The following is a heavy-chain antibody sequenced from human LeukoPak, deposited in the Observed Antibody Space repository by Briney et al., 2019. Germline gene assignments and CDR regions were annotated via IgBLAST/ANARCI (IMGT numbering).Heavy chain of an antibody. V-gene: IGHV4-4*02. J-gene: IGHJ4*02. CDR1: GGSISSNTW. CDR2: IYHSGST. Sequence: SGTLSLTCAVSGGSISSNTWWSWVRQPPGKGLEWIGEIYHSGSTNYNPSLKSRVTISVDKSMNQFSLKLSSVTAADAAVYYCARLRPTIFGVVIMTYFDYWGQGTLVTVSS. CDR3: ARLRPTIFGVVIMTYFDY. D-gene: IGHD3-3*01.